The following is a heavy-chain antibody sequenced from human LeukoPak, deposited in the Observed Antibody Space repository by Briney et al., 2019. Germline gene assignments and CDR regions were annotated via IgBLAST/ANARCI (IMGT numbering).Heavy chain of an antibody. Sequence: GRSLRLSRAASGFTFSSYSMNWVRQAPGKGLEWVSSISSSFSYIYYADSVRGRFTISRDNAKNSLYLQMNSLRAEDTAVYYCARALDCSSTSCDYYYYYYMDVWGKGTTVTVSS. J-gene: IGHJ6*03. D-gene: IGHD2-2*01. V-gene: IGHV3-21*01. CDR1: GFTFSSYS. CDR2: ISSSFSYI. CDR3: ARALDCSSTSCDYYYYYYMDV.